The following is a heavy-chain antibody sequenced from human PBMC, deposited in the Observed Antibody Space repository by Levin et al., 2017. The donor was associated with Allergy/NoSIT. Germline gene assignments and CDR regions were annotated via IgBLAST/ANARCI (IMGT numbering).Heavy chain of an antibody. CDR2: IWYDGSNK. CDR1: GFTFSSYG. Sequence: GESLKISCAASGFTFSSYGMHWVRQAPGKGLEWVAVIWYDGSNKYYADSVKGRFTISRDNSKNTLYLQMNSLRAEDTAVYYCARVEFYGSGSYYKGAFDIWGQGTMVTVSS. V-gene: IGHV3-33*01. J-gene: IGHJ3*02. D-gene: IGHD3-10*01. CDR3: ARVEFYGSGSYYKGAFDI.